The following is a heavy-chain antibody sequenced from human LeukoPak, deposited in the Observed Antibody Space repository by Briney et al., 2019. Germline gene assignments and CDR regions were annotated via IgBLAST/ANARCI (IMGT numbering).Heavy chain of an antibody. V-gene: IGHV3-23*01. J-gene: IGHJ4*02. D-gene: IGHD3-9*01. CDR2: ISGSGGST. Sequence: GGSLRLSCAASGFTFSSYAMSWVRQAPGKGLEWVSAISGSGGSTYYADSVKGRFTFSRDNSKNTLYLQMNSLRAEDTAVYYCAKVGGRGFDWLLYFDYWGQGTLVTVSS. CDR1: GFTFSSYA. CDR3: AKVGGRGFDWLLYFDY.